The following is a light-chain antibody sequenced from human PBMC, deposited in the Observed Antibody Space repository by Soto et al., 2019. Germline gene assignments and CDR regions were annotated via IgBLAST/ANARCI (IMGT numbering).Light chain of an antibody. V-gene: IGKV3-20*01. Sequence: EIVLTQSPGTLSLSPGERATLSCRASQSVSSSYLAWYQQKPGQAPRLLIYGASSRATGIPDRFSGSGSGPDFTLTISRLEPEDLGVYYCQQYGSSPVTFGQGTKVEIK. J-gene: IGKJ1*01. CDR3: QQYGSSPVT. CDR1: QSVSSSY. CDR2: GAS.